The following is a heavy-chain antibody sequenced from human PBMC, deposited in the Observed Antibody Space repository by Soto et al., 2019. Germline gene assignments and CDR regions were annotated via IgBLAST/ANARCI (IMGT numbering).Heavy chain of an antibody. J-gene: IGHJ4*02. D-gene: IGHD2-21*02. CDR3: ASAVTGLDF. V-gene: IGHV1-3*04. CDR2: INTDNGNT. CDR1: GYTFTSHD. Sequence: QVHLVQSGADVKKPGASVKVSCKASGYTFTSHDFHWVRQAPGQGLEWMGWINTDNGNTKYSQSFQGRVTITRDTSASTTYMELTSLRSEDTAVYYCASAVTGLDFWGQGTLVTVSS.